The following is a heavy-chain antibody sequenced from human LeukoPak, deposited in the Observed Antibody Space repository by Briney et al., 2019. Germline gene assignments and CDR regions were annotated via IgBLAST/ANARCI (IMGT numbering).Heavy chain of an antibody. V-gene: IGHV1-24*01. CDR1: GSTLAESS. CDR3: AGDRGITITKDFDY. CDR2: YDPEEGGI. J-gene: IGHJ4*02. D-gene: IGHD1-1*01. Sequence: ASVKVSCKVSGSTLAESSIHWLQQAPGKGLEWMGGYDPEEGGIIYAQKFLDRVTMTEDTSTTTAYMEVSSLRSEDTAVYFCAGDRGITITKDFDYWGQGTLVTVAS.